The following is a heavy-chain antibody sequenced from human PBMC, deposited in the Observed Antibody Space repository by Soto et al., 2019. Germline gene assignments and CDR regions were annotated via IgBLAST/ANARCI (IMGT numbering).Heavy chain of an antibody. J-gene: IGHJ6*02. CDR3: ARRADGVYYYYSGMDV. CDR2: IIPIFGTA. CDR1: GGTFSSYG. Sequence: SVKVSCKASGGTFSSYGISWVRQAPGQGLEWMGGIIPIFGTANYAQKFQGRVTITADESTSTAYMELSSLRSEDTAVYYCARRADGVYYYYSGMDVWGQGTTVTVSS. D-gene: IGHD2-8*01. V-gene: IGHV1-69*13.